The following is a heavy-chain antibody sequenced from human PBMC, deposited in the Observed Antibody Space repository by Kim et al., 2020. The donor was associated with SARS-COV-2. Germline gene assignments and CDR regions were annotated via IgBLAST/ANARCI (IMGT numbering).Heavy chain of an antibody. Sequence: GGSLRLSCAASGFTFSSYAMSWVRQAPGKGLEWVSAISGSGGSTYYADSVKGRFTISRDNSKNTLYLQMNSLRAEDTAVYYCAKGGYCTGGVCYFDYWGQGTLVTVSS. CDR1: GFTFSSYA. J-gene: IGHJ4*02. CDR2: ISGSGGST. CDR3: AKGGYCTGGVCYFDY. D-gene: IGHD2-8*02. V-gene: IGHV3-23*01.